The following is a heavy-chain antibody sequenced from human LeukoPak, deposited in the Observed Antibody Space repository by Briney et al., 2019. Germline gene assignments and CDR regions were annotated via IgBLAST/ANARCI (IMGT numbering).Heavy chain of an antibody. J-gene: IGHJ4*02. CDR3: ARDRYTWNDAYFDY. V-gene: IGHV3-20*03. D-gene: IGHD1-1*01. CDR2: FNWIGGST. CDR1: GLPFSGYA. Sequence: PGGPLGLSLEAPGLPFSGYALSGFRKAPGKGLDWVSGFNWIGGSTVYADSVKGRFTISRDNAKNSLYLQMSSLRAEDTALYYCARDRYTWNDAYFDYWGQGTLVTVSS.